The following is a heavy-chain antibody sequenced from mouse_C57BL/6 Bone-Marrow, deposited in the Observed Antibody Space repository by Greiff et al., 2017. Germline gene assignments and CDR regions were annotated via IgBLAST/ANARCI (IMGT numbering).Heavy chain of an antibody. J-gene: IGHJ1*03. V-gene: IGHV2-9-1*01. CDR3: ARYRNWDFDV. CDR1: GYSLTSYA. CDR2: IWTGGGT. Sequence: QVQLKESGPGLVAPSQSLSITCTVSGYSLTSYAISWVRQPPGKGLEWIGVIWTGGGTNYNSALKSRLSISKDNSKSQVFLKMNSLQTDDTARYYCARYRNWDFDVWGTGTTVTVSS.